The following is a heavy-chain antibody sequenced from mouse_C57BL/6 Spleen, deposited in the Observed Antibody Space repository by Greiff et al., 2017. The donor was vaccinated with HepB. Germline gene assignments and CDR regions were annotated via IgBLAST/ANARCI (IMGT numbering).Heavy chain of an antibody. CDR2: INPNNGGT. CDR1: GYTFTDYN. V-gene: IGHV1-22*01. Sequence: EVQLVESGPELVKPGASVKMSCKASGYTFTDYNMHWVKQSHGKSLEWIGYINPNNGGTSYNQKFKGKATLTVNKSSSTAYMELRSLTSEDSAVYYCARSEAYYFDYWGQGTTLTVSS. CDR3: ARSEAYYFDY. J-gene: IGHJ2*01.